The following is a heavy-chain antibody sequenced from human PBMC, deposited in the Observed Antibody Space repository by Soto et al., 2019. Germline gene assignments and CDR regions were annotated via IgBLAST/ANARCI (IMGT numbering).Heavy chain of an antibody. CDR2: MNPNSGNT. J-gene: IGHJ6*02. CDR1: GYTFTSYD. D-gene: IGHD3-3*01. Sequence: ASVKVSCKASGYTFTSYDINWVRQATGQGLEWMGWMNPNSGNTGYAQKFQGRVTMTRNTSISTAYMELSSLRSGDTAVYYCARGSPFWSGYGDMAYYYYYYGMDVWGQGTTVTVSS. V-gene: IGHV1-8*01. CDR3: ARGSPFWSGYGDMAYYYYYYGMDV.